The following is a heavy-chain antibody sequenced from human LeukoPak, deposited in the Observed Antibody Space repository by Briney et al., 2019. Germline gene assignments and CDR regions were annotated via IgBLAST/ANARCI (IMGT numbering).Heavy chain of an antibody. CDR3: AKGGYYGSGSYYKGHFDY. V-gene: IGHV3-30*02. J-gene: IGHJ4*02. CDR2: IWNAGANT. Sequence: PGGSLRLSCAASGFSFSTYGMHWVRQAPGKGLEWVALIWNAGANTYYADSVKGRFTISRDNLRNTLYLQMNSLRAEDTAVYYCAKGGYYGSGSYYKGHFDYWGQGILVTVSS. CDR1: GFSFSTYG. D-gene: IGHD3-10*01.